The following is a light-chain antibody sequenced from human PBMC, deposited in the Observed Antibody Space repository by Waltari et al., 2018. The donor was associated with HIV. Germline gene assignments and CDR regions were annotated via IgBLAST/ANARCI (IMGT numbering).Light chain of an antibody. CDR1: RSDVGDYNY. V-gene: IGLV2-11*01. Sequence: QSALTQPPSVSGSPGQSVTISCTGTRSDVGDYNYVSWYQQHPGKAPKLIIFDVSQRPSGVPDRFSGSKSGSTASLIISGLQTEDEADYFCCAYAAAHISYVFGSGTKVAVL. J-gene: IGLJ1*01. CDR2: DVS. CDR3: CAYAAAHISYV.